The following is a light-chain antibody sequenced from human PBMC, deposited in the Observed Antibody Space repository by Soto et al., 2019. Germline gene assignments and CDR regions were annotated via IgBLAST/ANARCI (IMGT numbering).Light chain of an antibody. J-gene: IGKJ2*01. V-gene: IGKV3-20*01. CDR3: QQYGGSPPFT. CDR2: GAS. CDR1: QSVSSSY. Sequence: EIVLTQSPGTLSLSPGERATLSCRASQSVSSSYLAWYQQKPGQAPGLLIYGASNRASGIPDRFSGGASGTGFTLTISRLEPEDFAVYFCQQYGGSPPFTFGQGTKVEIK.